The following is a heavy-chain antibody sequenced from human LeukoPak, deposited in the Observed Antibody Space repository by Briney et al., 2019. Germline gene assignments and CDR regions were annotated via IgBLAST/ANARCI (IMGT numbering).Heavy chain of an antibody. V-gene: IGHV4-61*09. CDR2: IHISGNT. D-gene: IGHD3-9*01. Sequence: SETLSLTCNVSGGSISSGSYCWSWVRQPAGKGLEWIGHIHISGNTIYNPSLKSRVTISVDKSKNQFSLKLSSVTAADTAVYYCATAETIYDILSRQLDYWGQGTLVTVSS. J-gene: IGHJ4*02. CDR1: GGSISSGSYC. CDR3: ATAETIYDILSRQLDY.